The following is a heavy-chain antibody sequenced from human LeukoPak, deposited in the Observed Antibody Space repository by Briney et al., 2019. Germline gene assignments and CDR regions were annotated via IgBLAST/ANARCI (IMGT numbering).Heavy chain of an antibody. CDR2: INPDGSTT. D-gene: IGHD3-10*01. CDR3: AKDLHYGSADY. CDR1: GFTFDDYG. J-gene: IGHJ4*02. V-gene: IGHV3-74*01. Sequence: GGSLRLSCAASGFTFDDYGINWVRQDPGKGLVWVSFINPDGSTTNYADSVKGRFTISRDNAKNALYLQMNSLRAEDTAVYYCAKDLHYGSADYWGQGTLVTVSS.